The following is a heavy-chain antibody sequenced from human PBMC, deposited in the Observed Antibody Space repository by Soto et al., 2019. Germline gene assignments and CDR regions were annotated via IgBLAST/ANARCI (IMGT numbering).Heavy chain of an antibody. D-gene: IGHD6-13*01. CDR2: IYYSGST. CDR3: ARGAGIAAAGIFDY. CDR1: GGSISSYY. Sequence: SETLSLTCTVSGGSISSYYWSWIRQPPGKGLEWIGYIYYSGSTNYNPSLKSRVTISVDTSKNQFSLKLGSVTAADTAVYYCARGAGIAAAGIFDYWGQGTLVTVSS. V-gene: IGHV4-59*01. J-gene: IGHJ4*02.